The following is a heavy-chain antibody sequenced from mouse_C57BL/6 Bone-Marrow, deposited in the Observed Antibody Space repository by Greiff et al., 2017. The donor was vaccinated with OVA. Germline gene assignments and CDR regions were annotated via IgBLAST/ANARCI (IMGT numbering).Heavy chain of an antibody. CDR1: GFNIKDDY. Sequence: DVQLQESGAELVRPGASVKLSCTASGFNIKDDYMHWVKQRPEQGLEWIGWIDPENGDTEYASKFQGKATITADTSSNTAYLQLSSLTSEDTAVYYCTTGGKEGGYWGQGTTLTVSS. V-gene: IGHV14-4*01. CDR3: TTGGKEGGY. J-gene: IGHJ2*01. D-gene: IGHD1-3*01. CDR2: IDPENGDT.